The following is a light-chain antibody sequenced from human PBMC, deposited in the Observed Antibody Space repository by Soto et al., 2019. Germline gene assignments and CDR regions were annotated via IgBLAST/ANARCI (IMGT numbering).Light chain of an antibody. V-gene: IGLV2-14*01. CDR2: DVS. J-gene: IGLJ1*01. CDR3: SSYTTSNTRQIV. Sequence: QSVLTQPASVSGSPGQSITISCTGTSSDVGGYNYVSLYQQHPDKAPKFMIYDVSNRPSGVSNRFSGSKSGNTASLTISGLQAEDEADYYCSSYTTSNTRQIVFGTGTKLTVL. CDR1: SSDVGGYNY.